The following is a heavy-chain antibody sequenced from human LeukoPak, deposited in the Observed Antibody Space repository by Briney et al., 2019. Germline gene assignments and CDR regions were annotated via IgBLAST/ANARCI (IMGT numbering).Heavy chain of an antibody. Sequence: GGSLRLSCAASGFTFSNAWMSWVRQAPGKGLEWIGRITSKTDGGTTDYAAPVKGRFTISRDDSKNTLYLQMNSLKTEDTAVYYCTTQRYCSGGSCSDYWGQGTLVTVSS. CDR2: ITSKTDGGTT. J-gene: IGHJ4*02. V-gene: IGHV3-15*01. CDR1: GFTFSNAW. CDR3: TTQRYCSGGSCSDY. D-gene: IGHD2-15*01.